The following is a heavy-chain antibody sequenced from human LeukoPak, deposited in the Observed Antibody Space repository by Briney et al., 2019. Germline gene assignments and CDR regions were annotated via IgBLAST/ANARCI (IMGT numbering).Heavy chain of an antibody. Sequence: GASVKVSCKASGYTFTSYGISWVRQAPGQGLEWMGWISAYNGNTNYAQKLQGRVTMATDTSTSTAYMELSSLRSEDTAVYYCAARTGREMATKTPLFVWGQGTLVTVSS. J-gene: IGHJ4*02. CDR1: GYTFTSYG. V-gene: IGHV1-18*01. CDR2: ISAYNGNT. CDR3: AARTGREMATKTPLFV. D-gene: IGHD5-24*01.